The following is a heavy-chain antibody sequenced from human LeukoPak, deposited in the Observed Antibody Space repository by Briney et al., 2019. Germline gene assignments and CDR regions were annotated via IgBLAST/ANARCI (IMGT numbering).Heavy chain of an antibody. V-gene: IGHV3-30*10. Sequence: GGSLRLSCAASGFTFSSYAMHWVRQAPGKGLEWVAVISFDGSNKYYTDSVKGRFTISRDNSKNTLYLQMNSLRAEDTAVYYCARTGSSYYGSGSYEFDYWGQGTLSPSPQ. D-gene: IGHD3-10*01. CDR1: GFTFSSYA. J-gene: IGHJ4*02. CDR2: ISFDGSNK. CDR3: ARTGSSYYGSGSYEFDY.